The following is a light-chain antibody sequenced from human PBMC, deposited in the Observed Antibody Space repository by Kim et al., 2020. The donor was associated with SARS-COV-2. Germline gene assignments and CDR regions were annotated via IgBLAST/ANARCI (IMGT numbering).Light chain of an antibody. CDR1: KLADKV. J-gene: IGLJ1*01. V-gene: IGLV3-1*01. CDR3: ETWDSSALYV. Sequence: PAQASSCTCAEDKLADKVLSWDQQKPGPSPVLLIYQDSKRPSGIPQRFSGSNSGKIGTLTISGTQAMDEADYYCETWDSSALYVFGSGTKVTVL. CDR2: QDS.